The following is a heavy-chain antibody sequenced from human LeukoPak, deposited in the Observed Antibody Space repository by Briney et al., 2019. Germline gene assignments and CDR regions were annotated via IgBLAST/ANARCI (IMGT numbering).Heavy chain of an antibody. CDR3: ARAVAGTHWFDP. V-gene: IGHV3-13*01. J-gene: IGHJ5*02. CDR2: IDIPGNT. Sequence: GGSLRLSSAASGFTLNSYDMHWVRQATGKGLEWVSGIDIPGNTYYPDSVKGRFTMSRESAKNSLYLQMNSLRAGDTAVYYCARAVAGTHWFDPWGQGTLVTVSS. D-gene: IGHD6-19*01. CDR1: GFTLNSYD.